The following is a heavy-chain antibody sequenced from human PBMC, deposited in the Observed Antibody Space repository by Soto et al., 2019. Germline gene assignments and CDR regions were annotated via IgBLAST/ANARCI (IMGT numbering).Heavy chain of an antibody. J-gene: IGHJ4*02. CDR2: IYYSGST. CDR3: ARATYYYDSSGFPDY. CDR1: GGSISSYY. D-gene: IGHD3-22*01. V-gene: IGHV4-59*01. Sequence: SETLSLPGTVSGGSISSYYWRWIRQPPGKGLEWIGYIYYSGSTNYNPSLKSRVTISVDTSKNQFSLKLSSVTAADTAVYYCARATYYYDSSGFPDYWGQGTLVTV.